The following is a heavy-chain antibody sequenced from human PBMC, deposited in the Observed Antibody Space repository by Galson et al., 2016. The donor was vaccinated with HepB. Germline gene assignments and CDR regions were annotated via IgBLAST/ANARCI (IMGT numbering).Heavy chain of an antibody. D-gene: IGHD1-26*01. Sequence: SETLSLTCTVSGDSLTSSNYYWGWIRQPPGEGLQWIGSIFFGGTTYSTPSLKSRLTISVDPSKNQFSLKLSSVTAADTAVYYCVRHGQRSGRLGFLCALVVWGQGTTVTVSS. V-gene: IGHV4-39*01. CDR1: GDSLTSSNYY. CDR2: IFFGGTT. CDR3: VRHGQRSGRLGFLCALVV. J-gene: IGHJ6*02.